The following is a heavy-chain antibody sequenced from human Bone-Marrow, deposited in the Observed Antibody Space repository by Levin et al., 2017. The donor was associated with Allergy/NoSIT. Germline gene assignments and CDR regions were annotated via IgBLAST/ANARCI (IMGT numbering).Heavy chain of an antibody. J-gene: IGHJ3*02. CDR2: ISYDGKNK. D-gene: IGHD2-8*01. V-gene: IGHV3-30*18. Sequence: GESLKISCAASGFTFSNYGMHWVRQAPGKGLEWLAVISYDGKNKYYTDSVKGRFTISRDNYGDTLYLQMNSLRAEDTAVYYCAKLPEDCTNGICLIYDAYDIWGQGTMVTVSS. CDR1: GFTFSNYG. CDR3: AKLPEDCTNGICLIYDAYDI.